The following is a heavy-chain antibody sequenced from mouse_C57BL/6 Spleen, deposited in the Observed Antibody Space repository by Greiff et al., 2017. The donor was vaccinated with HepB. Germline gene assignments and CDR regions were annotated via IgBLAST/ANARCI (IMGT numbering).Heavy chain of an antibody. V-gene: IGHV1-64*01. D-gene: IGHD1-1*01. Sequence: LQESGAELVKPGASVKLSCKASGYTFTSYWMHWVKQRPGQGLEWIGMIHPNSGSTNYNEKFKSKATLTVDKSSSTAYMQLSSLTSEDSAVYYCAREDYYGGFDYWGQGTTLTVSS. CDR3: AREDYYGGFDY. CDR1: GYTFTSYW. J-gene: IGHJ2*01. CDR2: IHPNSGST.